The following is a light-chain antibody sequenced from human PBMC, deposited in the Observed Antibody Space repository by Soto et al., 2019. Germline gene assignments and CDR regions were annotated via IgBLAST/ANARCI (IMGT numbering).Light chain of an antibody. CDR3: QQYKSYWT. V-gene: IGKV1-5*01. J-gene: IGKJ1*01. CDR1: QSISSW. Sequence: DIQMTQSPSTLSASVGDRVTITCRASQSISSWLAWYQQKPWKAPKLLIYDASSLESGVPSRFSGSGSGTEFTLTISSLQPDYFATYYCQQYKSYWTFGQGTKVEIK. CDR2: DAS.